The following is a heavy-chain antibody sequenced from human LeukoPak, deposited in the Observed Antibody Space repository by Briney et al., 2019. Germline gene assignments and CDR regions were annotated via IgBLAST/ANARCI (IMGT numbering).Heavy chain of an antibody. CDR3: ARRLYDSSGYYSRYYYYYMDV. CDR2: INPNSGGT. J-gene: IGHJ6*03. Sequence: GASVKVSCKDSGYTFTGYYMHWVRQAPGQGLEWMGWINPNSGGTNNAQKFQGRVTMTRDTSISTAYMELSMLRSDDTAVYYCARRLYDSSGYYSRYYYYYMDVWGKGTTVTVSS. V-gene: IGHV1-2*02. D-gene: IGHD3-22*01. CDR1: GYTFTGYY.